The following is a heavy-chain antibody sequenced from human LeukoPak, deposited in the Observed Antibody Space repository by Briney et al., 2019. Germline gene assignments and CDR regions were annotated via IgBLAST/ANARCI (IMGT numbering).Heavy chain of an antibody. CDR1: GGSISSYY. J-gene: IGHJ4*02. CDR3: ARGSIAAAGPEVGSYYFDY. Sequence: TSETLSLTCTVSGGSISSYYWSWIRQPPGKGLEWIGYIYYSGSTNHNPSLKSRVTISVDTSKNQFSLKLSSVTAADTAVYYCARGSIAAAGPEVGSYYFDYWGRGTLVTVSS. CDR2: IYYSGST. V-gene: IGHV4-59*01. D-gene: IGHD6-13*01.